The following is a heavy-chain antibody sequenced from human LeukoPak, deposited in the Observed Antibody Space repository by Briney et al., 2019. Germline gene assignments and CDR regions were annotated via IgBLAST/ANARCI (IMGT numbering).Heavy chain of an antibody. D-gene: IGHD3-10*01. CDR2: IRFDGINK. Sequence: GGSLRLSCAASGFTLSSYAIHWVRQAPGKGLEWVAFIRFDGINKYYADSVKGRFTISRDNSNNTLNLQMNSLRAEDTAMYYCAKGVNFGGVRGVIGYWGQGTLVTVSS. V-gene: IGHV3-30*02. CDR1: GFTLSSYA. CDR3: AKGVNFGGVRGVIGY. J-gene: IGHJ4*02.